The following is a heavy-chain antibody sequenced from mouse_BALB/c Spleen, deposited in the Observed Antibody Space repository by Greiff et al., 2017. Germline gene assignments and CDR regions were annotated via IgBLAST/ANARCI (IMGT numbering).Heavy chain of an antibody. J-gene: IGHJ3*01. Sequence: EVKLLESGGGLVKPGGSLKRSCAASGFTFSSYAMSWVRQSPEKRLEWVAEISSGGSYTYYPDTVTGRFTISRDNAKNTLYLEMSSLRSEDTAMYYCAREDFAYWGQGTLVTVSA. V-gene: IGHV5-9-4*01. CDR1: GFTFSSYA. CDR2: ISSGGSYT. CDR3: AREDFAY.